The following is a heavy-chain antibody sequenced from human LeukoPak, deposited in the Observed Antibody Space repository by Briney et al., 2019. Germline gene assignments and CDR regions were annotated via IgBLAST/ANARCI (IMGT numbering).Heavy chain of an antibody. Sequence: SETLSLTCTVSGGSISGYYWSWIRLPPGKGLEWIGYIYYSGNTNYNPSLKSRVTISIHTSKNQFSLKLSSVTSADTAVYYCAGRSRSGWYYDYWGQGTLVTVTS. CDR2: IYYSGNT. D-gene: IGHD6-19*01. CDR3: AGRSRSGWYYDY. CDR1: GGSISGYY. V-gene: IGHV4-59*01. J-gene: IGHJ4*02.